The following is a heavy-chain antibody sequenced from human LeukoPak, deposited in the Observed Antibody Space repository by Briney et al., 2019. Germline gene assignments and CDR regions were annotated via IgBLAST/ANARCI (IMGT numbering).Heavy chain of an antibody. CDR1: GGSISSGGYS. J-gene: IGHJ3*02. V-gene: IGHV4-61*08. CDR2: IYNSGNT. Sequence: PSETLSLTCAVSGGSISSGGYSWSWIRQPPGEGLEWIGYIYNSGNTNYNPSLKSRVTISVDTSKNQFSLKLTSVTAADTAVYYCARYRAFDIWGRGTLVTVSS. CDR3: ARYRAFDI.